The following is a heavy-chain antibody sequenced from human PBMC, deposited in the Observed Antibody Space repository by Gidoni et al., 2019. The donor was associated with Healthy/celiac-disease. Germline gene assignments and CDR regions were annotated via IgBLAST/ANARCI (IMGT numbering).Heavy chain of an antibody. V-gene: IGHV3-30-3*01. J-gene: IGHJ4*02. D-gene: IGHD3-10*01. CDR1: GFPFSSYA. Sequence: QVHLVESGRGVVQPGWSLRLSFAASGFPFSSYAVHWFRQAPGKGLEWVAVISYDGSEKYYLESVKGRFTISRDNSKNTLYLQINSLRAEDTAVYYCARDRYPDGAGSCPDYWGQGTLVTVSS. CDR2: ISYDGSEK. CDR3: ARDRYPDGAGSCPDY.